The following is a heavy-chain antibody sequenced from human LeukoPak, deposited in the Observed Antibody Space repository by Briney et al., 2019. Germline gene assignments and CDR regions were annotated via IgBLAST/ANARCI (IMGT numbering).Heavy chain of an antibody. D-gene: IGHD3-22*01. Sequence: GGSLRLSCAASGFTFSSYAMSWVRQVPGKGLEWVSAISGSGGSTYYADSVKGRFTISRDNSKNTLYLQMNSLRAEDTAVYYCAKTTYYDSSGYFVPFDYWGQGTLVTVSS. CDR2: ISGSGGST. J-gene: IGHJ4*02. V-gene: IGHV3-23*01. CDR3: AKTTYYDSSGYFVPFDY. CDR1: GFTFSSYA.